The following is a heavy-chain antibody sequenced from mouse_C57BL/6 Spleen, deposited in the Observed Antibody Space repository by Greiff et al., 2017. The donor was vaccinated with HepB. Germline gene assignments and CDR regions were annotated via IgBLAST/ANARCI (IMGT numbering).Heavy chain of an antibody. Sequence: VQLKESGPELVKPGASVKISCKASGYAFSSSWMNWVKQRPGQGLEWIGRIYPGDGDTNYNGKFKGKATLTADKSSSTAYMQLSSLTSEDAAVYFCSRSTTVLASPFDYWGQGTTLTVSS. D-gene: IGHD1-1*01. CDR3: SRSTTVLASPFDY. V-gene: IGHV1-82*01. CDR2: IYPGDGDT. J-gene: IGHJ2*01. CDR1: GYAFSSSW.